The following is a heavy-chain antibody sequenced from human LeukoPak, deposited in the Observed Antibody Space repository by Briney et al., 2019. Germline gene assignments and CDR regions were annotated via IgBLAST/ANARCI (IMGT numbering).Heavy chain of an antibody. Sequence: HPGGSLRLSCAASGFTFSGYWMSWVRQAPGEGLEWVANINQDGSQKYYVDSVKGRFTISRDNAKNSLYLQMNSLRAEDTAVYYCATVRTYTNFDYWGQGTLVTVSS. J-gene: IGHJ4*02. D-gene: IGHD5-18*01. CDR3: ATVRTYTNFDY. CDR2: INQDGSQK. V-gene: IGHV3-7*05. CDR1: GFTFSGYW.